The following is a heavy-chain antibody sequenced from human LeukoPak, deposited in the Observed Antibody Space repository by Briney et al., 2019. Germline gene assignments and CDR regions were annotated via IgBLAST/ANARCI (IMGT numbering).Heavy chain of an antibody. CDR1: GFTFSSYG. Sequence: GRSLRLSCAAPGFTFSSYGMHWVRQAPGKGLEWVAVISYDGSNKYYADSVKGRFTISRDNSKNTLYLQMNSLRAEDTAVYYCAKGDSSSWYTYYYYGMDVWGKGTTVTVSS. V-gene: IGHV3-30*18. CDR2: ISYDGSNK. J-gene: IGHJ6*04. CDR3: AKGDSSSWYTYYYYGMDV. D-gene: IGHD6-13*01.